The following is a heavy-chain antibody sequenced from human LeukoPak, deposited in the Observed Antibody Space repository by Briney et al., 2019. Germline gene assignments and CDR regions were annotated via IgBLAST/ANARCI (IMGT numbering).Heavy chain of an antibody. J-gene: IGHJ4*01. Sequence: GGSLRLSCAASGFTVSSNYMSWVRQAPGKGLEWVSVIYSGGSTYYADSVKGRFTISRDNSKNTLYLQMNSLRGEDTAFHYCARGRRSNSRYDYWGQGNLGTVSS. CDR1: GFTVSSNY. CDR3: ARGRRSNSRYDY. CDR2: IYSGGST. D-gene: IGHD6-13*01. V-gene: IGHV3-66*02.